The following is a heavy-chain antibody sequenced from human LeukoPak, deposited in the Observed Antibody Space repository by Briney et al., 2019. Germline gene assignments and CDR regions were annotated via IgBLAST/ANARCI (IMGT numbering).Heavy chain of an antibody. CDR1: GFTFSSYG. CDR2: ITSSGGSK. CDR3: AKGSGYSYGLYYFDY. V-gene: IGHV3-23*01. D-gene: IGHD5-18*01. Sequence: GGSLRLSCAASGFTFSSYGMSWVRQAPGKGLEWVSTITSSGGSKYYADSVKGRFTISRDNSKNTLYLQMNSLRAEDTAVYYCAKGSGYSYGLYYFDYWGQGTLVTVSS. J-gene: IGHJ4*02.